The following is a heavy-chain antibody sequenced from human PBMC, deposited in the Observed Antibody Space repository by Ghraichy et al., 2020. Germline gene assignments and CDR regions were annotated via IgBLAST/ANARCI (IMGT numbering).Heavy chain of an antibody. CDR1: GFTFSSYW. V-gene: IGHV3-74*03. CDR3: ARDLGGWFDP. CDR2: INSDASNT. D-gene: IGHD2-15*01. J-gene: IGHJ5*02. Sequence: GESLNISCAASGFTFSSYWMHWVRQGPGKGLVWVSRINSDASNTKYADSVKGRFTISRDNAKNTLYLQMNSLRAEDTAVYYCARDLGGWFDPWGQGTLVTVSS.